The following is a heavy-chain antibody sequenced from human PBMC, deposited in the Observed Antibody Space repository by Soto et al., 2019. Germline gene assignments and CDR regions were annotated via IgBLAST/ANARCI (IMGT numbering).Heavy chain of an antibody. J-gene: IGHJ5*02. D-gene: IGHD5-12*01. V-gene: IGHV4-31*03. CDR3: ARFEVGYSGFDSRDWFDP. CDR1: GGSISSGGYY. Sequence: LSLTCTVSGGSISSGGYYWIWIRQHPGKGLEWIGYIYYSGSTYYNPSLKSRVTISVDTSKNQFSLKLSSVTAADTAVYYCARFEVGYSGFDSRDWFDPWGQGTLVTVSS. CDR2: IYYSGST.